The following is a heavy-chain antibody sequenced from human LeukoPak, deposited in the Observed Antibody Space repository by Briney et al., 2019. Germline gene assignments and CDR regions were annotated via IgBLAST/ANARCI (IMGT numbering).Heavy chain of an antibody. CDR1: GYTFTGYY. D-gene: IGHD3-22*01. Sequence: GASVKVSCKASGYTFTGYYMHWVRQAPGQGLEWMGWINPNSGGTNYAQKFQGRVTMTRDTSISTAYMELSRLRSDDTAVYYCAIPSLYYASSPQFDSWGQGTLVTVSS. V-gene: IGHV1-2*02. CDR2: INPNSGGT. CDR3: AIPSLYYASSPQFDS. J-gene: IGHJ4*02.